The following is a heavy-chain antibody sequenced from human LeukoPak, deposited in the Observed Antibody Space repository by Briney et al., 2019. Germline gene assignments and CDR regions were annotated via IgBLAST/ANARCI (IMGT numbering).Heavy chain of an antibody. CDR1: GYTFTSYG. Sequence: ASVKVSCKASGYTFTSYGISWVRQAPGQGLEWMGWISAYNGNTNYAQKLQGRVTMTTDTSTSTAYMELRSLRSDDTAVYYCARVNALSNTMVRGGPGYYFDYWGQGTLVTVSS. CDR2: ISAYNGNT. CDR3: ARVNALSNTMVRGGPGYYFDY. J-gene: IGHJ4*02. V-gene: IGHV1-18*01. D-gene: IGHD3-10*01.